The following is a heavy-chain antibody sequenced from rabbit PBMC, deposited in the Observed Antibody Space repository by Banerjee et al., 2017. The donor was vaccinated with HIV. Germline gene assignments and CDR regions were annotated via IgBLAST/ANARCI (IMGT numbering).Heavy chain of an antibody. CDR1: GIDFSTYG. D-gene: IGHD4-1*01. CDR3: ARDLAGVIGWNFNL. CDR2: TYPDYGTT. J-gene: IGHJ4*01. V-gene: IGHV1S45*01. Sequence: QEQLVESGGGLVQPGGSLKLSCKASGIDFSTYGISWVRQAPGKGLEWIAYTYPDYGTTDYASWAKGRFTISRTSSTTVTLQMTSLTAADTATYFCARDLAGVIGWNFNLWGPGTLVTVS.